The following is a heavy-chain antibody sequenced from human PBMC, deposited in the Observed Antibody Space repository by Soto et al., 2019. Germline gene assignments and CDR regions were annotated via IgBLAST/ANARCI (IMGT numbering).Heavy chain of an antibody. CDR1: GGTFTNYV. V-gene: IGHV1-69*01. D-gene: IGHD6-6*01. Sequence: QVQLVQSGAEVRKPGSSVKVSCKISGGTFTNYVISWLRQAPGQGLEWMGGLIPIFGAANLAQKFQGRVTITADESTSTVNMELSSLTSEDTAVYHCARGRSSPNFDPWGQGTLVTVSS. CDR3: ARGRSSPNFDP. J-gene: IGHJ5*02. CDR2: LIPIFGAA.